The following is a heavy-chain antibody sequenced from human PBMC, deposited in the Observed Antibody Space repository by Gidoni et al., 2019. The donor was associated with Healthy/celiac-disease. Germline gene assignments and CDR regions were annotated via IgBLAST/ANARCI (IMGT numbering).Heavy chain of an antibody. D-gene: IGHD3-3*01. Sequence: EVQLLESGGGLVQPGGSLRLSCAASGFTFSSYAMSWVRQAPGKGLEWFSAISGSGGSTYYADSVKGRFTISRDNSKNTLYLQMNSLRAEDTAVYYCAKNDFDFWGLSYYFDYWGQGTLVTVSS. J-gene: IGHJ4*02. CDR3: AKNDFDFWGLSYYFDY. CDR2: ISGSGGST. CDR1: GFTFSSYA. V-gene: IGHV3-23*01.